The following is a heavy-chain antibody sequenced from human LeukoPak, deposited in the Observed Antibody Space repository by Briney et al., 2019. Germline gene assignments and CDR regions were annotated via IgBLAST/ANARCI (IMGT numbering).Heavy chain of an antibody. CDR2: ISYDGNNK. CDR3: ARDHCSSTNCYQDF. D-gene: IGHD2-2*01. J-gene: IGHJ4*02. CDR1: GVTFSTYS. V-gene: IGHV3-30-3*01. Sequence: GGSLRLSCAVSGVTFSTYSMHWVRQAPGKGLEWVALISYDGNNKYYADSVKGRFTISRDNSKNTLYLQMNSLRAEDTAVYYCARDHCSSTNCYQDFWGQGTLVTVSS.